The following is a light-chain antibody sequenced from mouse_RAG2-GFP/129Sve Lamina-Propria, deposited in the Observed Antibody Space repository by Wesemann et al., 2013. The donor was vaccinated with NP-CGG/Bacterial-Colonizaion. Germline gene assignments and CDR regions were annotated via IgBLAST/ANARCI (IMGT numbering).Light chain of an antibody. J-gene: IGKJ4*01. Sequence: DIQMTQSPASLSVSXGETVTITCRASENIYSNLAWYQQKQGKSPQLLVYAATNLADGVPSRFSGSGSGTQYSLKINSLQSEDFGSYYCQHFWGTPFTFGSGTKLEIK. CDR3: QHFWGTPFT. CDR1: ENIYSN. V-gene: IGKV12-46*01. CDR2: AAT.